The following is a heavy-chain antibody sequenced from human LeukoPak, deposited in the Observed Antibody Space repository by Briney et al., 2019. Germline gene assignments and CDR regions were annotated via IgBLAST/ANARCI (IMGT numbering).Heavy chain of an antibody. Sequence: GGSLRLSCAASGFTFSSYWMHWARQAPGKGLVWVSRINNDGSSTSYADSVKGRFTISRDTAKNTLYLQMNSLRAEDTAVYYCARGVAAAGTSGFDPWGQGTLVTVSS. CDR2: INNDGSST. J-gene: IGHJ5*02. D-gene: IGHD6-13*01. CDR3: ARGVAAAGTSGFDP. CDR1: GFTFSSYW. V-gene: IGHV3-74*01.